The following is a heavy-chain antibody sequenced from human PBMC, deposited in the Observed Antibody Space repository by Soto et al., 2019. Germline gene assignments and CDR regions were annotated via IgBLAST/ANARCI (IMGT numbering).Heavy chain of an antibody. CDR2: ISDNGGNT. J-gene: IGHJ4*02. D-gene: IGHD1-1*01. CDR3: AKLYWNPRYFDY. V-gene: IGHV3-23*01. CDR1: GFTFSAVA. Sequence: GGSLRLSCVASGFTFSAVAMTWVRQAPGKGLEWVSSISDNGGNTDYADSVRGRFTLSRDNSKNTLYLQMNHLKAEDTAVYYCAKLYWNPRYFDYWGQGARVTVSS.